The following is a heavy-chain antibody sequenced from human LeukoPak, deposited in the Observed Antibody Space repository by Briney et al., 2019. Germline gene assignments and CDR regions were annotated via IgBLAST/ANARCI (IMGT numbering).Heavy chain of an antibody. V-gene: IGHV3-23*01. Sequence: PGGFLRLSCAASGFTFSNYGMSWVRQAPGKGLEWVSVISGYSSVIYYADSVKGRFTISRDNSKNTLYLQMNSLRADDTAVYYCAKDQGIGNTGSLRGAFDIWGQGTLVTVSS. CDR1: GFTFSNYG. CDR3: AKDQGIGNTGSLRGAFDI. CDR2: ISGYSSVI. J-gene: IGHJ3*02. D-gene: IGHD1-26*01.